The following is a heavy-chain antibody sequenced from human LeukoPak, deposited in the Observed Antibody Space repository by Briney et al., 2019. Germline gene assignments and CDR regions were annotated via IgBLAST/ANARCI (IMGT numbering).Heavy chain of an antibody. Sequence: GSSVKVSCKASGGTFSSYAISWVRQAPGQGLEWMGWINPNSGGTNYAQKFQGRVTMTRDTSISTAYMELSRLRSDDTAVYYCATLYGGYDGYWGQGTLVTVSS. CDR3: ATLYGGYDGY. CDR1: GGTFSSYA. CDR2: INPNSGGT. J-gene: IGHJ4*02. D-gene: IGHD5-12*01. V-gene: IGHV1-2*02.